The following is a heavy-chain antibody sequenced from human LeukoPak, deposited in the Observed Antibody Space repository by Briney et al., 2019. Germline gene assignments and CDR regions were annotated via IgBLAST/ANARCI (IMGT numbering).Heavy chain of an antibody. CDR1: LDSVSDYY. Sequence: SETLSLTSIASLDSVSDYYWSSRRQPPGQALEWIGHIYNGVSTIYNPSLTSRVTISVDTPRNQFSLKLTSLTAADTPMHYCSQRHGWTGFDFWSQGALVTVSS. CDR3: SQRHGWTGFDF. J-gene: IGHJ4*02. V-gene: IGHV4-59*08. CDR2: IYNGVST. D-gene: IGHD6-19*01.